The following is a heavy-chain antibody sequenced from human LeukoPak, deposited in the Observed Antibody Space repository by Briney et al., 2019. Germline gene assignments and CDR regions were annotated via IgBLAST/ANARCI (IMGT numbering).Heavy chain of an antibody. CDR2: FDPEEDRT. D-gene: IGHD3-22*01. CDR3: AAMRPYCADGRGYANPPNWFDP. Sequence: ASVKVSCKVSGYPLTALSLHWVRQAPGKGLEWMGGFDPEEDRTVYAHKFRGRVTMTEVTTSDAAYMELSGLTSEDTAVYYCAAMRPYCADGRGYANPPNWFDPWGQGTLVTAAS. J-gene: IGHJ5*02. V-gene: IGHV1-24*01. CDR1: GYPLTALS.